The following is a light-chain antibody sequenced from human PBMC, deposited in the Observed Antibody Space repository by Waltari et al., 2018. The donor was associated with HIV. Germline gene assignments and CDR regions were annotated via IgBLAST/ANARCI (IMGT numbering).Light chain of an antibody. V-gene: IGKV1-5*03. CDR3: QHYNTYPYT. Sequence: DIQMTQSPSTLSASVGDRIIITCRASQSIVNWLAWYQQKPGKAPRLLIYKASSLESGVPSRFSGSGSGTEFTLTISSLQPDDFATYYCQHYNTYPYTFGQGTKLEI. CDR2: KAS. CDR1: QSIVNW. J-gene: IGKJ2*01.